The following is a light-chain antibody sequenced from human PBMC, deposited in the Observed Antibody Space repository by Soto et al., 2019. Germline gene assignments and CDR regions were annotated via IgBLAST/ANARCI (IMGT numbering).Light chain of an antibody. CDR1: QGIRNE. CDR2: AAS. Sequence: DIQMTQSPSSLSASVGDRVTITCRASQGIRNELGWYQQKPGKAPKRLIYAASSLQSGVPSRFSGSGSGTEFTLTISSLQPEDFATYYCLQHNSYPCLPFGGGTKVEIK. V-gene: IGKV1-17*01. J-gene: IGKJ4*01. CDR3: LQHNSYPCLP.